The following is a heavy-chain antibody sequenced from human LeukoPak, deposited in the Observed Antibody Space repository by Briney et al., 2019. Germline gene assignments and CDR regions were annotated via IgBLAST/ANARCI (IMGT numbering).Heavy chain of an antibody. J-gene: IGHJ4*02. CDR3: ARKVAGSSAFDY. CDR2: IYHSGST. D-gene: IGHD6-19*01. V-gene: IGHV4-4*02. Sequence: PSGTLSLTCAVSGGSINSSNWWSWVRQPPGKGLEWIGEIYHSGSTKYNPSLKSRVTISVDKSKNQFSLKVSSVIAADTAVYYCARKVAGSSAFDYWGQGTLVTVSS. CDR1: GGSINSSNW.